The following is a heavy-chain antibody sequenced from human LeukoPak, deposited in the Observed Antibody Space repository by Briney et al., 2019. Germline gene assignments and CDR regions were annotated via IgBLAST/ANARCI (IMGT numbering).Heavy chain of an antibody. CDR2: VYYSGST. J-gene: IGHJ4*02. CDR1: GGCISSNY. V-gene: IGHV4-59*01. D-gene: IGHD2-2*01. CDR3: ARGSYCSSTSCYCFDY. Sequence: SETLSLTCTVSGGCISSNYCSWIRQPPGKGQEWIGYVYYSGSTNYNPSLKSRVTISVDTSKNQFSLKLSSVTAADTAVYYCARGSYCSSTSCYCFDYWGQGTLVTVSS.